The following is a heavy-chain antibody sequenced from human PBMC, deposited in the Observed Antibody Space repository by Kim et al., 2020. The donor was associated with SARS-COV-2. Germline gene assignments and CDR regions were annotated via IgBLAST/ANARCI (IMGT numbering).Heavy chain of an antibody. CDR3: ARGSGSSSYYFDY. V-gene: IGHV1-46*01. J-gene: IGHJ4*02. D-gene: IGHD1-26*01. Sequence: YAQKFQGRVTMTRDTSTSTVYMELSSLRSEDTAVYYCARGSGSSSYYFDYWGQGTLVTVSS.